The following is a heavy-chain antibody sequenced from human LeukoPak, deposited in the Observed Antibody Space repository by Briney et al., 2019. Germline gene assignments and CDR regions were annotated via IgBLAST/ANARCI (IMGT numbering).Heavy chain of an antibody. V-gene: IGHV3-23*01. J-gene: IGHJ3*02. D-gene: IGHD1-26*01. CDR3: AKDENSDPGAFDI. CDR2: ISGSGGST. Sequence: GGSLRLSCAASGFTFSSHGMSWVRQAPGKGLEWVSSISGSGGSTYYADSVKGRFTISRDNTKNTLYLQMNSLRAEDTAVYYCAKDENSDPGAFDIWGQGTLVTVSS. CDR1: GFTFSSHG.